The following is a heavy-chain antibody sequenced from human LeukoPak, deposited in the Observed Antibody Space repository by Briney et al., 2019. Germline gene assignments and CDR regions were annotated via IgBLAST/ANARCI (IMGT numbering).Heavy chain of an antibody. J-gene: IGHJ6*02. Sequence: GGSLRLSCAASGFTFSSYAVHWVRQAPGKGLEYVSAISSNGGSTYYANSVKGRFTISRDNSKNTLYLQMGSLRAEDMAVYYCARCGYSYGLFYYYGMDVWGQGTTVTVSS. CDR1: GFTFSSYA. CDR2: ISSNGGST. CDR3: ARCGYSYGLFYYYGMDV. V-gene: IGHV3-64*01. D-gene: IGHD5-18*01.